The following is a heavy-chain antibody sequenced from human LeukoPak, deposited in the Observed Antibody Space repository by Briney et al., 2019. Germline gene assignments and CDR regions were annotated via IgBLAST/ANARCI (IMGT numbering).Heavy chain of an antibody. Sequence: ASVTVSCKASGYTFTSYGISWVRQAPGQGLEWMGWISAYNGNTNYAQKLQGRVTMTTDTSTSTAYMELRSLRSDDTAVYYCARARGPVVAAISDYWGQGTLVTVSS. CDR1: GYTFTSYG. D-gene: IGHD2-15*01. J-gene: IGHJ4*02. V-gene: IGHV1-18*01. CDR2: ISAYNGNT. CDR3: ARARGPVVAAISDY.